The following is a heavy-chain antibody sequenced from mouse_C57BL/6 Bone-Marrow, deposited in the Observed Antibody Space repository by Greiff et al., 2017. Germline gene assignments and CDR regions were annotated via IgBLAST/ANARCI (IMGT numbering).Heavy chain of an antibody. Sequence: VKLMESGPGLVQPSQSLSITCTVSGFSLTSYGVHWVRQSPGKGLEWLGVIWSGGSTDYNAAFISRLSISKDNSKSQVFFKMNSLQADDTAIYYCARFYSKRGYYFDYWGQGTTLTVSS. CDR3: ARFYSKRGYYFDY. J-gene: IGHJ2*01. CDR2: IWSGGST. CDR1: GFSLTSYG. D-gene: IGHD2-5*01. V-gene: IGHV2-2*01.